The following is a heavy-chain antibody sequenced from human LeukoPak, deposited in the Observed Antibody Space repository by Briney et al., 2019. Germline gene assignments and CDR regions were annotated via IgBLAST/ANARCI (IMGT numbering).Heavy chain of an antibody. CDR2: IYHNGST. D-gene: IGHD3-3*01. CDR1: GGPIRTSGYS. CDR3: ARVGPPVLRFLEWLSGAFDI. V-gene: IGHV4-30-2*01. J-gene: IGHJ3*02. Sequence: SQTLSLTCVVSGGPIRTSGYSWSWIRQPPGKGLECIGYIYHNGSTYYNPSLDSRVTISIDKSRNQSSLKVDSVTAADTAVYYCARVGPPVLRFLEWLSGAFDIWGQGTMVTVSS.